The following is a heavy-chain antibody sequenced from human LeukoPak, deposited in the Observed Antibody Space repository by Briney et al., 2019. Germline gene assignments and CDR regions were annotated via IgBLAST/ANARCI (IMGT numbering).Heavy chain of an antibody. CDR3: ARLNMVRGGGAFDY. CDR1: XXXXXXXA. Sequence: GGSLRLSCAAXXXXXXXXAXXXXXXXPGXXLEWVAVISFDGSNKXXXXXVKGQFTITIDNSKNTLYLQMNSLRAEDTAVYYCARLNMVRGGGAFDYWGQGTLVTVSS. D-gene: IGHD3-10*01. V-gene: IGHV3-30*04. J-gene: IGHJ4*02. CDR2: ISFDGSNK.